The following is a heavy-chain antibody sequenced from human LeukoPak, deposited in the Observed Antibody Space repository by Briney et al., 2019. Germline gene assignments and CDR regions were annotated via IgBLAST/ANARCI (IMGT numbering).Heavy chain of an antibody. J-gene: IGHJ5*02. Sequence: SETLSLTCAVCGGSFSGYYWSWIRQPPGKGLEWIGEINHSGSTNYNPSLKSRVTISVDTSKSQFSLKLSSVTAADTAVYYCASGRYYYDSSGPPTWGQGTLVTVSS. V-gene: IGHV4-34*01. CDR2: INHSGST. CDR1: GGSFSGYY. D-gene: IGHD3-22*01. CDR3: ASGRYYYDSSGPPT.